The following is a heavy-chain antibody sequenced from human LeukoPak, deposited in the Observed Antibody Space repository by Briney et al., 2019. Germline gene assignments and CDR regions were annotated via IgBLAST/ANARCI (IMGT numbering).Heavy chain of an antibody. J-gene: IGHJ4*02. CDR2: IYYSGST. D-gene: IGHD4-17*01. CDR3: ARVHGDFYFDY. V-gene: IGHV4-30-4*08. Sequence: PSETLSLTCAVYGESFSTYYWSWIRQPPGKGLEWIGYIYYSGSTYYNPSLKSRVTISVDTSKNQFSLKLSSVTAADTAVYYCARVHGDFYFDYWGQGTLVTVSS. CDR1: GESFSTYY.